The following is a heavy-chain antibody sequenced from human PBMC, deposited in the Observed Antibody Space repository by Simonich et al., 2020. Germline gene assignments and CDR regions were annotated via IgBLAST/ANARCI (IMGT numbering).Heavy chain of an antibody. J-gene: IGHJ3*02. V-gene: IGHV4-39*01. CDR2: IVYRGRT. Sequence: QLQLQESGPGLVKPSETLSLTCTVSGGSISSSSYYWGWIRQPPGKGLEWIGSIVYRGRTYYNPSLKSRVTISVDTSKNQFSLKLSSVTAADTAVYYCARHAGFAFDIWGQGTMVTVSS. CDR3: ARHAGFAFDI. CDR1: GGSISSSSYY. D-gene: IGHD6-13*01.